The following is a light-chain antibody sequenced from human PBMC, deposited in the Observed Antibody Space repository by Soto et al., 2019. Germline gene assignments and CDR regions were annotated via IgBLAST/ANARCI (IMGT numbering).Light chain of an antibody. CDR3: QAYDYSLTASV. CDR1: XXXLGAGYD. CDR2: GNR. Sequence: QSVLTQPPSVSGAPGQRVTISXXXXXXXLGAGYDVHWYQQLPGAAPKLVIFGNRNRPSGVPERFSGSKSGTSASLAITGLQAEDEADYYCQAYDYSLTASVFGGGTKLTVL. J-gene: IGLJ3*02. V-gene: IGLV1-40*01.